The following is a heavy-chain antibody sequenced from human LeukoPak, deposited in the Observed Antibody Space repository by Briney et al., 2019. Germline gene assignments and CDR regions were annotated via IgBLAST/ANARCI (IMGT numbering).Heavy chain of an antibody. D-gene: IGHD3-9*01. J-gene: IGHJ1*01. Sequence: GGSLRLPWQASEFSFNNCGLIWFRQAPGKGRDGLAKINQDGSEKYYLDSVRGRFTISRDNAKNSLYLEMSSLRAEDTAVYYCAREITGYTWDFQHWGQGTLVTVSS. V-gene: IGHV3-7*01. CDR1: EFSFNNCG. CDR3: AREITGYTWDFQH. CDR2: INQDGSEK.